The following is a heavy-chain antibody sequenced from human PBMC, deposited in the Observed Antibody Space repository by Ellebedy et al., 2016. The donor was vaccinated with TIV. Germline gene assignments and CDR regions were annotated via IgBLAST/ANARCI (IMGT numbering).Heavy chain of an antibody. CDR2: IYRGGST. D-gene: IGHD1-26*01. J-gene: IGHJ4*02. V-gene: IGHV3-66*01. CDR3: ARDRYSGSYYFDY. CDR1: GFTVSTNF. Sequence: GGSLRLSCAASGFTVSTNFMSWVRQAPGKGLQWVSGIYRGGSTYYGDSVKGRFTTSRDTSKNTLYLQMNSLRAEDTAVYYCARDRYSGSYYFDYWGQGTLVTVSS.